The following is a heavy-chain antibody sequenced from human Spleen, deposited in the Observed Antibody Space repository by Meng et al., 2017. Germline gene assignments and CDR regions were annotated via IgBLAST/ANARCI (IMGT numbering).Heavy chain of an antibody. CDR3: ARDSLYSGSYYAYYYYYYGMDV. V-gene: IGHV3-48*03. Sequence: GESLKISCAASGFTFSSYEMNWVRQAPGKGLEWVSYISSSGSTIYYADSVKGRFTISRDNAKNSLYLQMNSLRAEDTAVYYCARDSLYSGSYYAYYYYYYGMDVWGQGTTVTVSS. J-gene: IGHJ6*02. CDR2: ISSSGSTI. CDR1: GFTFSSYE. D-gene: IGHD1-26*01.